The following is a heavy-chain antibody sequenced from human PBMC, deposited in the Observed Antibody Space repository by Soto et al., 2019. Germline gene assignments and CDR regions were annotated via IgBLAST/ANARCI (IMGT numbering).Heavy chain of an antibody. CDR1: GYSLTSYY. J-gene: IGHJ5*02. CDR2: TNPSDGST. CDR3: ARARYCTNGVSSRYNWFDP. D-gene: IGHD2-8*01. Sequence: ASVKVSCKASGYSLTSYYMHWVRQAPGQGLEWMGITNPSDGSTNYAQKFQGRVTMTSDTSTSTVYMEMSSLRAEDTAVYYCARARYCTNGVSSRYNWFDPWGQGTLVTVSS. V-gene: IGHV1-46*01.